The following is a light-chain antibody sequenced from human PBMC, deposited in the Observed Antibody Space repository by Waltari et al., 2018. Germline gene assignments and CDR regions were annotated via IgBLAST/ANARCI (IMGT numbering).Light chain of an antibody. CDR3: SSYTSSRIYVL. CDR1: TTDLGDYYY. CDR2: DVT. J-gene: IGLJ2*01. V-gene: IGLV2-14*01. Sequence: FALPPPAPLSGSPGPSVPISFPGTTTDLGDYYYFSRYQRHPGKAPKLMIYDVTKRPSGVSTRFSGSKSGNTASLTISGLQAEDEADYYCSSYTSSRIYVLFGGGTKLTVL.